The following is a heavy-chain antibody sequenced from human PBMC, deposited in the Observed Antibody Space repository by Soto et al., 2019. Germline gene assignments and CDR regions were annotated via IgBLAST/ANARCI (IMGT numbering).Heavy chain of an antibody. V-gene: IGHV3-30-3*01. J-gene: IGHJ6*02. CDR1: GFTFSSYA. CDR3: ARLYCSGGSCYRAYYYYGMDV. D-gene: IGHD2-15*01. CDR2: ISYDGSNK. Sequence: QVQLVESGGGVVQPGRSLRLSCAASGFTFSSYAMHWVRQAPGKGLEWVAVISYDGSNKYYADSVKGRFTISRDNSKNXLXLQXNSLRAEDTAVYYCARLYCSGGSCYRAYYYYGMDVWGQGTTVTVSS.